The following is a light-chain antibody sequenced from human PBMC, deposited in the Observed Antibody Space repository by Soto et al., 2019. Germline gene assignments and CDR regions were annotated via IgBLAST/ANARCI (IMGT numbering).Light chain of an antibody. V-gene: IGLV2-23*01. CDR2: EGS. J-gene: IGLJ1*01. Sequence: QSALTQPASVSGSPGQSITISCTGTSSDVGSYNFVSWYQQHPGKAPKLMIYEGSKRPSVVSNRFSGSKSGNTSSLTISGLHAEDDADYYCCSYAGSSTWVFGTGTKVTVL. CDR3: CSYAGSSTWV. CDR1: SSDVGSYNF.